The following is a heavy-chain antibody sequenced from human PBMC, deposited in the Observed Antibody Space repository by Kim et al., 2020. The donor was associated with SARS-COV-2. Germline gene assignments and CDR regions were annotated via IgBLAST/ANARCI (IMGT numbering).Heavy chain of an antibody. CDR1: GFTFDDYA. CDR3: AKDPAPRSDGYNYVTGYFDY. J-gene: IGHJ4*02. Sequence: GGSLRLSCAASGFTFDDYAMHWVRQAPGKGLEWVSGISWNSGSIGYADSVKGRFTISRDNAKNSLYLQMNSLRAEDTALYYCAKDPAPRSDGYNYVTGYFDYWGQGTLVTVSS. CDR2: ISWNSGSI. V-gene: IGHV3-9*01. D-gene: IGHD5-12*01.